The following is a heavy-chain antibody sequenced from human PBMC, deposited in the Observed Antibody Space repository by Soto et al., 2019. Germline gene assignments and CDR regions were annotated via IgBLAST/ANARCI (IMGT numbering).Heavy chain of an antibody. CDR2: IWYDGSNK. CDR1: GFTFSSYG. D-gene: IGHD6-6*01. V-gene: IGHV3-33*01. J-gene: IGHJ4*02. CDR3: ARDRLGREGKVAARPSYFDY. Sequence: PGGSLRLSCAASGFTFSSYGMHWVRQAPGKGLEWVAVIWYDGSNKYYADSVKGRFTISRDNSKNTLYLQMNSLRAEDTAVYYCARDRLGREGKVAARPSYFDYWGQGTLVTVSS.